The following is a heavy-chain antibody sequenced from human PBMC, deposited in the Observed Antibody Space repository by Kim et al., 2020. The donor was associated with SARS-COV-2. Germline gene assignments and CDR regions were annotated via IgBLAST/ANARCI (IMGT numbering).Heavy chain of an antibody. J-gene: IGHJ4*02. Sequence: GGSLRLSCAASGFTFSSYGMHWVRQAPGKGLEWVAVIWYDGSNKYYADSVKGRFTISRDNSQNTLYLQMNSLRAEDTAVYYCARSDYDYVWGSYRYPYFFDYWGQGTLVSVSS. CDR3: ARSDYDYVWGSYRYPYFFDY. CDR2: IWYDGSNK. D-gene: IGHD3-16*02. V-gene: IGHV3-33*08. CDR1: GFTFSSYG.